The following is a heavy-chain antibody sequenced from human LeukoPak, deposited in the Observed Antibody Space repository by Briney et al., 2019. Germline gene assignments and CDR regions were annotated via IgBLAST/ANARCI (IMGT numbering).Heavy chain of an antibody. CDR2: INANSGTR. Sequence: GGSLRLSCEASGFAFSFFAMSWLRKPPGKGQEWVSTINANSGTRSYAASVWGRFTISRDNSKNTVYLQLNSLRAEDPAVYYCAKPISGGLAVTADWFDPWGQGTLVVVSS. V-gene: IGHV3-23*01. D-gene: IGHD6-19*01. CDR3: AKPISGGLAVTADWFDP. CDR1: GFAFSFFA. J-gene: IGHJ5*01.